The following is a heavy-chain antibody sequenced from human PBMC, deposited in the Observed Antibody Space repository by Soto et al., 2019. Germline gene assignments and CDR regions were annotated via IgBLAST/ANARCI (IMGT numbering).Heavy chain of an antibody. CDR2: HNPNSGGT. V-gene: IGHV1-2*02. J-gene: IGHJ4*02. D-gene: IGHD6-19*01. CDR1: GYTFTGYY. Sequence: GASVKVSCKASGYTFTGYYMHWVRQAPGQGLEWMGGHNPNSGGTNYAQKFKGRVTMTRAPSISTAYMELSRLRSEDTALYYCARDSSGWYSYGGQGMLVTVSS. CDR3: ARDSSGWYSY.